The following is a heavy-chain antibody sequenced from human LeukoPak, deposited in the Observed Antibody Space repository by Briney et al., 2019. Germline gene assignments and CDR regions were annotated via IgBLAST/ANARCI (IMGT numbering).Heavy chain of an antibody. CDR1: GFIFSTYW. J-gene: IGHJ4*02. CDR2: INSDGSST. CDR3: VKEISGYYDY. Sequence: GGSLRLSCAASGFIFSTYWMHWVRQAPGKGLVWVSRINSDGSSTSYADSVKGRFTISRDNAKNTLYLQMTSLTAEDTAVYYCVKEISGYYDYWGQGTLVTVSS. D-gene: IGHD3-22*01. V-gene: IGHV3-74*01.